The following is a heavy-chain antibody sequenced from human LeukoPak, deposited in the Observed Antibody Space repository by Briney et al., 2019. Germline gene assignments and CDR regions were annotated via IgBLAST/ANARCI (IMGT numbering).Heavy chain of an antibody. V-gene: IGHV3-30*18. CDR1: GFTFSSYG. J-gene: IGHJ4*02. Sequence: GRSLRPSCAASGFTFSSYGMHWVRQAPGKGLEWVAVISYDGSNKYYADSVKGRFTISRDNSKNTLYLQMNSLRAEDTAVYYCAKDGEIHSSGWSGYFDYWGQGTLVTVSS. D-gene: IGHD6-19*01. CDR3: AKDGEIHSSGWSGYFDY. CDR2: ISYDGSNK.